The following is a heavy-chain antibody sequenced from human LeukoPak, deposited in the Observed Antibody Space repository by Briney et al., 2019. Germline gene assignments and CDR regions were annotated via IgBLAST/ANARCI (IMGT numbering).Heavy chain of an antibody. CDR2: INPNSGGT. Sequence: ASVKVSCKASGYTFTGYYMHWVRQAPGQGLEWMGWINPNSGGTNYAQKLQGRVTMTTDTSTSTAYMELRSLRSDDTAVYYCARAHLEWLLFPDYWGQGTLVTVSS. V-gene: IGHV1-2*02. CDR3: ARAHLEWLLFPDY. J-gene: IGHJ4*02. CDR1: GYTFTGYY. D-gene: IGHD3-3*01.